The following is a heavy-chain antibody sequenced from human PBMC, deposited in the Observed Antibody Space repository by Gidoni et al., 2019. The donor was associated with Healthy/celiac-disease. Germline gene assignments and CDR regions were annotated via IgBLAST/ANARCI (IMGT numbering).Heavy chain of an antibody. D-gene: IGHD3-3*01. V-gene: IGHV3-9*01. Sequence: EVQPVESGGGLVQPGRYLRLSCAAYGVTFDYYAMHWVRQAPGKGLGWVAGISWNSGSIGYADSVEGRFTISRDYAKNSLYLQMSSLGAEDTALYYCAKDILDFWFGYYDYWGQGTLVTVSS. J-gene: IGHJ4*02. CDR2: ISWNSGSI. CDR1: GVTFDYYA. CDR3: AKDILDFWFGYYDY.